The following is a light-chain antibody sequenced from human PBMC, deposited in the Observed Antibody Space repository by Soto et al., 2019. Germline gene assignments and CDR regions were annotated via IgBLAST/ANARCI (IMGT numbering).Light chain of an antibody. CDR3: SSYAGSSNV. Sequence: QSVLTQPPSASGSPGQSVAISCTGTSSDVGGYNYVSWYQQHPGKAPKLMIYEVNKRPSGVPDRFSGSKSCNTASLTVSGLQAEDVAEYYCSSYAGSSNVFGTGTKVTVL. J-gene: IGLJ1*01. CDR2: EVN. V-gene: IGLV2-8*01. CDR1: SSDVGGYNY.